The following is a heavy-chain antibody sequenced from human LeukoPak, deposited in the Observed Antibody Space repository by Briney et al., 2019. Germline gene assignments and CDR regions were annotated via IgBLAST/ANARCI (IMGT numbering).Heavy chain of an antibody. CDR3: ASSWDY. J-gene: IGHJ4*02. D-gene: IGHD2-15*01. Sequence: GGSLRLSCAASGFTFSSSTMNWVRQSPGKGLEWVSSISTSSTYIYYADSVKGRFTIPRDNAKNSLYLQMNSLRAEDTAVYYCASSWDYWGQGTLVTVSS. CDR1: GFTFSSST. CDR2: ISTSSTYI. V-gene: IGHV3-21*01.